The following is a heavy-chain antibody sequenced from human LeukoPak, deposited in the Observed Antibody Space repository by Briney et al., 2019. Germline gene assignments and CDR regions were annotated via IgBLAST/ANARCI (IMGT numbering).Heavy chain of an antibody. CDR3: ARVTGYMIEDYFDY. CDR2: INHSGST. J-gene: IGHJ4*02. Sequence: SETLSLTCAVYGGSFSGYYWSWIRQPPGKGLEWIGEINHSGSTNYNPSLKSRVTISVDTSKNQFSLKLSSVTAADTAVYYCARVTGYMIEDYFDYWGQGTLVTVSS. CDR1: GGSFSGYY. D-gene: IGHD3-22*01. V-gene: IGHV4-34*01.